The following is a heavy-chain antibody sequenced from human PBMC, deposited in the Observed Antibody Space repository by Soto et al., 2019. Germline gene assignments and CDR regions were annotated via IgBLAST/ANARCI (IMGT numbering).Heavy chain of an antibody. Sequence: SVKVSCKASGGTFSSYAISWVRQAPGQGLEWMGGIIPIFGTANYAQKFQGRVTITADESTSTAYMELSSLRSEDTAVYYCARGRDGYEDDAFDIWGQGTMVTVSS. CDR1: GGTFSSYA. CDR2: IIPIFGTA. D-gene: IGHD5-12*01. J-gene: IGHJ3*02. V-gene: IGHV1-69*13. CDR3: ARGRDGYEDDAFDI.